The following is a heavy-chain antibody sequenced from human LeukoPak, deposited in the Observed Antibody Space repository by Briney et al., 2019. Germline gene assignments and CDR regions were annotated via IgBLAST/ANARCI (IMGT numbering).Heavy chain of an antibody. V-gene: IGHV4-59*01. CDR1: GGSINSYY. D-gene: IGHD1-7*01. J-gene: IGHJ3*02. CDR2: IYYSGST. Sequence: SETLSLTCTVSGGSINSYYWSWIRQPPGKGLEWIGYIYYSGSTNYNPSLKSRVTISVDTSKNQFSLRLSSVTAADTAVYYCARDPRTGTTGAFDIWGQGTMVTVSS. CDR3: ARDPRTGTTGAFDI.